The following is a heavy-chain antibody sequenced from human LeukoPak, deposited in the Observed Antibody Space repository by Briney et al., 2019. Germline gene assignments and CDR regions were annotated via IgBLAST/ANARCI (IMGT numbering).Heavy chain of an antibody. CDR3: ARGGAARPDY. D-gene: IGHD6-6*01. Sequence: PGGALRLSCAASGFTFSSYDMTWVRQAPGKGPEWVSYISSTSTTKSYADSVKGRFTISRDNAKNSLYLQMNSLRAEDTAVYYCARGGAARPDYWGQGTVVTVSS. CDR2: ISSTSTTK. V-gene: IGHV3-48*01. J-gene: IGHJ4*02. CDR1: GFTFSSYD.